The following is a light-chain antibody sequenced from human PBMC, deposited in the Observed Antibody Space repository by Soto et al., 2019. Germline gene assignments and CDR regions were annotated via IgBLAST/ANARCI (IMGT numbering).Light chain of an antibody. J-gene: IGLJ1*01. CDR1: SSDVGAYNY. V-gene: IGLV2-14*01. Sequence: QSALTQPASVSGSPGQSITISCTGTSSDVGAYNYVSWYQHHPGKAPKLMIYDVSYRPSGVSDRFSGSKSGNTASLTISGLQAEDEADYSCGSYTSSSTLVFGNGTKVTVL. CDR3: GSYTSSSTLV. CDR2: DVS.